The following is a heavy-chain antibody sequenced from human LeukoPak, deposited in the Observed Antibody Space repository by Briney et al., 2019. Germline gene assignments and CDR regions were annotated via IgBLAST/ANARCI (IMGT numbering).Heavy chain of an antibody. J-gene: IGHJ4*02. CDR1: GGSFSGYY. V-gene: IGHV4-34*01. D-gene: IGHD3-10*02. CDR2: INHSGST. Sequence: SKTLSLTCAVYGGSFSGYYWSWIRQPPGKGLEWIGEINHSGSTNYNPSLKSRVTISVDTSKNQFSLKLSSVTAADTAVYYCARGYVRGVVKPAGYIDYWGQGTLVTVSS. CDR3: ARGYVRGVVKPAGYIDY.